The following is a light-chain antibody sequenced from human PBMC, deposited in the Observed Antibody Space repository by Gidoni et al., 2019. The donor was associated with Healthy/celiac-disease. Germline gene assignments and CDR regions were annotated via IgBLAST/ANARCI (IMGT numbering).Light chain of an antibody. CDR1: SSDVGGYNY. J-gene: IGLJ2*01. CDR2: DVS. V-gene: IGLV2-8*01. Sequence: QSALTQPPSASGSPGQSVTISCPGTSSDVGGYNYVPWYQQHPGKAPKLMIYDVSKRPSGVPDRFSGSKSGNTASLTVSGLQAEDEADYYCSSYAGSNNLGVFGGGTKLTVL. CDR3: SSYAGSNNLGV.